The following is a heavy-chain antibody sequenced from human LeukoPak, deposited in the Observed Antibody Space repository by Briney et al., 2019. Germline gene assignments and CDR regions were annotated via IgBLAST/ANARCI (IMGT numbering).Heavy chain of an antibody. J-gene: IGHJ5*02. CDR1: GGSINTDRYY. Sequence: SETLSLTCTGSGGSINTDRYYWGWVRQPPGKGLEWIGSMYYGGSAYYNPSLKSRVTISVDTSKNQFSLKVRSVTGTDTAVYYCARQYRYYHGSRSYSPTLTTPWSQGTLVTVSS. V-gene: IGHV4-39*01. CDR3: ARQYRYYHGSRSYSPTLTTP. CDR2: MYYGGSA. D-gene: IGHD3-10*01.